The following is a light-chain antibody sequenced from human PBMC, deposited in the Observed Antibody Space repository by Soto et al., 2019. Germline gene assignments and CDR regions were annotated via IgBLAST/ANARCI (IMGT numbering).Light chain of an antibody. CDR2: EVG. J-gene: IGLJ1*01. V-gene: IGLV2-14*01. CDR3: SSYTGRYTFV. Sequence: QSALTQPASVSGSPGQSITISCTGTSSDVGGYNYVSWYQQHPGKAPRLMIYEVGNRPSGVSNRFSGSKSGNTASLTISGLQAEDEADYYCSSYTGRYTFVFGTGTKVTVL. CDR1: SSDVGGYNY.